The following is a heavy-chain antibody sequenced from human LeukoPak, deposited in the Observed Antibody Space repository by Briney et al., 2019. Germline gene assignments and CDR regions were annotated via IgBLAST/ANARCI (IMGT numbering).Heavy chain of an antibody. CDR1: GGSISGYY. CDR2: IYYTGST. CDR3: ARGGRIAEPSYYYYMDV. J-gene: IGHJ6*03. D-gene: IGHD6-13*01. Sequence: SETLSLTCTVSGGSISGYYWSWIRQPPGKGLEWIGYIYYTGSTTYNPSHKSRVTMSVDTSKNQFSLKLSSVTAADTAVYYCARGGRIAEPSYYYYMDVWGKGTTVTVSS. V-gene: IGHV4-59*01.